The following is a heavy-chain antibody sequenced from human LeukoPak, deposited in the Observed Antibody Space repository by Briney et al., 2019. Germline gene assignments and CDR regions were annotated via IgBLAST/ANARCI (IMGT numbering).Heavy chain of an antibody. CDR2: TSTKEDGSAK. CDR3: ATDRGYSTFDI. Sequence: GGSLRLSCAASGFTFSTYWMNWVRQAPGKGLEWVASTSTKEDGSAKYYIDSVRGRFTISRDNAENSLYLQMNSLRAEDTAVYYCATDRGYSTFDIWGQGTMVAVSS. V-gene: IGHV3-7*05. D-gene: IGHD5-18*01. CDR1: GFTFSTYW. J-gene: IGHJ3*02.